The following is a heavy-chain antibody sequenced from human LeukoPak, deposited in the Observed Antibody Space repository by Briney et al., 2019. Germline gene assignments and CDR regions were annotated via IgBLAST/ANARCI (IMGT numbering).Heavy chain of an antibody. CDR3: AKVYYDILTGYTVDAFDI. D-gene: IGHD3-9*01. CDR1: GFTFSSYA. CDR2: ISRNGGST. Sequence: GGSLRLSCAASGFTFSSYAMSWVRQAPGKGLEWVSAISRNGGSTYYADSVKGRFTISRDNSKNTLYLQMTSLRAEDTAVYYCAKVYYDILTGYTVDAFDIWGQGRMVTVSS. V-gene: IGHV3-23*01. J-gene: IGHJ3*02.